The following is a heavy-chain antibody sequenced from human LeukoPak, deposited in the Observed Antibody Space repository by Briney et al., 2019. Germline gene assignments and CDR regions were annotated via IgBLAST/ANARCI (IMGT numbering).Heavy chain of an antibody. Sequence: QSGGSPRLSCAASGFTFSSYAMSWVRQAPGKGLEWVSAISGSGGSTYYADSVKGRFTISRDNSKNTLYLQMNSLRAEDTAVYYCVKDAVLDYYDSSGYLEYFQHWGQGTLVTVSS. CDR1: GFTFSSYA. CDR2: ISGSGGST. D-gene: IGHD3-22*01. V-gene: IGHV3-23*01. CDR3: VKDAVLDYYDSSGYLEYFQH. J-gene: IGHJ1*01.